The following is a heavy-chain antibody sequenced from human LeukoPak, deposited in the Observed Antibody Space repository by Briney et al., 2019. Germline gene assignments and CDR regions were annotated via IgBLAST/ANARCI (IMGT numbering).Heavy chain of an antibody. Sequence: ASVKVSCKASGGTFSSYAISWVRQAPGQGLEWMGGINPIFGTANYAQKFQGRVTITADESTSTAYMELSSLRSEDTAVYYCARGEAVAGTVDYWGQGTLVTVSS. V-gene: IGHV1-69*01. J-gene: IGHJ4*02. CDR3: ARGEAVAGTVDY. D-gene: IGHD6-19*01. CDR2: INPIFGTA. CDR1: GGTFSSYA.